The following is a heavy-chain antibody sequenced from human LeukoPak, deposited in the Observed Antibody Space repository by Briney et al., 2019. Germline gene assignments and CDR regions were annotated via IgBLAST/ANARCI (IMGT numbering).Heavy chain of an antibody. CDR2: INPNNGGT. J-gene: IGHJ4*02. D-gene: IGHD2-2*01. V-gene: IGHV1-2*02. CDR1: GYTFTGYY. Sequence: ASVKVSCKPSGYTFTGYYMHWVRQAPGQRLEWMGWINPNNGGTNYAQKFQGRVTMTRDTSISTAYMELSRLTSDDTAVYYCARGRGTTSSNFDYWGQGTLVTVSS. CDR3: ARGRGTTSSNFDY.